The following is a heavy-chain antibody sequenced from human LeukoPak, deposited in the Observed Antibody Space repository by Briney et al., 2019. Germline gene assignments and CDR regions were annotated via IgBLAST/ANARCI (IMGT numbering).Heavy chain of an antibody. J-gene: IGHJ4*02. CDR1: GGTFSTYA. CDR3: ARILY. Sequence: SVKVSCKASGGTFSTYAINWVRQAPGQGLEWLGRIIPVNGVVNYAQRFQGRVTISADKSTNTAYMELNSLTFEDTAMYYCARILYWGQGTPVTVSS. CDR2: IIPVNGVV. V-gene: IGHV1-69*04.